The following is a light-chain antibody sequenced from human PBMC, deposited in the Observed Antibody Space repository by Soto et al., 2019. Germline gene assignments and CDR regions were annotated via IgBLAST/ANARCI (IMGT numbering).Light chain of an antibody. CDR1: SSNIGSTT. Sequence: QSVLTQPPSASGTPGQRVTISCSGSSSNIGSTTVSWYQQLPGAAPKLLIYSNDQWPSGVPDRFSGSKSGTSASLAISGLRSEDEAVYYCASWDDRLGAVIFGGGTKVTVL. V-gene: IGLV1-47*02. CDR2: SND. J-gene: IGLJ2*01. CDR3: ASWDDRLGAVI.